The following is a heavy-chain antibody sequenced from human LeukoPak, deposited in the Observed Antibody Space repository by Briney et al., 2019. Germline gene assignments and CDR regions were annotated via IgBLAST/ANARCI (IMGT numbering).Heavy chain of an antibody. CDR3: ASPTGDGYSYGPFDY. D-gene: IGHD5-18*01. Sequence: SVKVSCKASGGTFSSYAISWVRQAPGQGLEWMGGIIPIFGTANYAQKFQGRVTITADKSTSTAYMELSGLRSEDTAAYYCASPTGDGYSYGPFDYWGQGTLVTVSS. J-gene: IGHJ4*02. CDR2: IIPIFGTA. CDR1: GGTFSSYA. V-gene: IGHV1-69*06.